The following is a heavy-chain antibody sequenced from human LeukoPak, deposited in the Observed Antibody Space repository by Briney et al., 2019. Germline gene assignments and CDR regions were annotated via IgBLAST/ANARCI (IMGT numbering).Heavy chain of an antibody. CDR2: IYHSGST. CDR1: GYSISSGYY. CDR3: ARNYGSGSYDY. D-gene: IGHD3-10*01. V-gene: IGHV4-38-2*02. Sequence: SETLSLTCTVSGYSISSGYYWGWIRQPPGKGLEWIGNIYHSGSTYYNPSLKSRVTISVDTSKKQFSLKLNSVTATDTAVYYCARNYGSGSYDYWGQGTLVTVSS. J-gene: IGHJ4*02.